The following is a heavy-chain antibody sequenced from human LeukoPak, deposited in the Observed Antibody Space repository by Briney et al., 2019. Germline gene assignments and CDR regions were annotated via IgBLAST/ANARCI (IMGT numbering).Heavy chain of an antibody. CDR2: INPSGGST. Sequence: ASVKVSCKASGYTFTSYYMHWVRQAPGQGLEWMGIINPSGGSTSYAQKFQGRVTMTRDTSTSTVYMELSSLRSEDTAVYYCARGPLLWFGEPKSAFDYWGQGTLVTVSS. CDR1: GYTFTSYY. J-gene: IGHJ4*02. V-gene: IGHV1-46*01. CDR3: ARGPLLWFGEPKSAFDY. D-gene: IGHD3-10*01.